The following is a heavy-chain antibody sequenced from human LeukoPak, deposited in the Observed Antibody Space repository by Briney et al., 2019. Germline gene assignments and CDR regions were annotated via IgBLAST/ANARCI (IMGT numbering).Heavy chain of an antibody. CDR3: AADKTDDSSGSKYFDY. J-gene: IGHJ4*02. CDR1: GFTFTSSA. CDR2: IVVGSGNT. V-gene: IGHV1-58*02. Sequence: ASVKVSCKASGFTFTSSAMQWVRQARGQRLEWIGWIVVGSGNTNYAQKFQERVTITRDMSTSTAYMELSSLRSEDTAVYYCAADKTDDSSGSKYFDYWGQGTLVTVSS. D-gene: IGHD3-22*01.